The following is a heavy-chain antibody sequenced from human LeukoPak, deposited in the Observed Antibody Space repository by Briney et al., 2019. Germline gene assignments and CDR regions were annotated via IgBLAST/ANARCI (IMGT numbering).Heavy chain of an antibody. CDR1: GFTFNSYV. V-gene: IGHV3-23*01. Sequence: GGSLRLSCAASGFTFNSYVMSWVRQAPGKGLEWVSTISASGSDTYYADSVKGRFTISRDNAKNTLYLEMNSLRAEDTAVYYCARTFAAAHIDYWGQGTLVTVSS. J-gene: IGHJ4*02. CDR3: ARTFAAAHIDY. D-gene: IGHD2-15*01. CDR2: ISASGSDT.